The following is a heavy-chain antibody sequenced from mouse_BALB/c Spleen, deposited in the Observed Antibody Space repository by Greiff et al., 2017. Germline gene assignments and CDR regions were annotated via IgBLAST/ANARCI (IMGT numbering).Heavy chain of an antibody. D-gene: IGHD1-1*01. CDR2: INPYNDGT. V-gene: IGHV1-14*01. CDR3: ARLGNYYGSLDY. Sequence: LVESGPELVKPGASVKMSCKASGYTFTSYVMHWVKQKPGQGLEWIGYINPYNDGTKYNEKFKGKATLTSDKSSSTAYMELSSLTSEDSAVYYCARLGNYYGSLDYWGQGNSVTVSS. J-gene: IGHJ4*01. CDR1: GYTFTSYV.